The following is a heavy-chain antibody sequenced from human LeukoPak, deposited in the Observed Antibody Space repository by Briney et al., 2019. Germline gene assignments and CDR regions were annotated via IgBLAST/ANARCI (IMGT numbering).Heavy chain of an antibody. V-gene: IGHV3-7*01. D-gene: IGHD6-13*01. J-gene: IGHJ4*02. CDR2: IKQDGSEK. Sequence: GGSLRLSCAASGFTFSSYSMNWVRQAPGKGLEWVANIKQDGSEKYYVDSVKGRFTISRDNAKNSLYLQMNSLRAEDTAVYYCARKWGYSSSSNFDYWGQGTLVTVSS. CDR1: GFTFSSYS. CDR3: ARKWGYSSSSNFDY.